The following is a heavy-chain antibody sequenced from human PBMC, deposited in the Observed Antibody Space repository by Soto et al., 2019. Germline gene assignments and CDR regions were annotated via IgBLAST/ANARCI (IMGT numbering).Heavy chain of an antibody. CDR1: GYTFTSYD. J-gene: IGHJ6*02. CDR3: ARGSLATIFGVVMRAAYDYGMDV. D-gene: IGHD3-3*01. Sequence: ASVKVSCKASGYTFTSYDINWVRQATGQGLEWMGWMNPNSGNTGYAQKFQGRVTMTRNTSISTAYMELSSLRSEDTAVYYCARGSLATIFGVVMRAAYDYGMDVWGQGTTVTVSS. V-gene: IGHV1-8*01. CDR2: MNPNSGNT.